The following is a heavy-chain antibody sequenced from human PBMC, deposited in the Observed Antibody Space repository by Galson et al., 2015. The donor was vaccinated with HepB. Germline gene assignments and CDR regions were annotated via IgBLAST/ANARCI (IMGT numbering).Heavy chain of an antibody. V-gene: IGHV3-73*01. D-gene: IGHD3-10*01. Sequence: SLRLSSAASGFTFSNAWMSWVRQAPGKGLEWVGRIKSKANSYATAYAASVKGRFTISRDDSKNTAYLQMNSLNIEDTAVYYCAGEEDWGQGTLVTVSS. CDR1: GFTFSNAW. CDR3: AGEED. CDR2: IKSKANSYAT. J-gene: IGHJ4*02.